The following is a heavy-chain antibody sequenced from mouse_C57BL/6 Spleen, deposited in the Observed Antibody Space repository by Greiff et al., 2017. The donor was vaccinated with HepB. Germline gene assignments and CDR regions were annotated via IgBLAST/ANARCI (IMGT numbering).Heavy chain of an antibody. Sequence: EVKLVESGGGLVKPGGSLKLSCAASGFTFSSYAMSWVRQTPEKRLEWVATISDGGSYTYYPDNVKGRFTLSRDNAKNNLYLQMSHLKSEDTAMYYCARGGRAWFAYWGQGTLVTVSA. CDR2: ISDGGSYT. CDR1: GFTFSSYA. V-gene: IGHV5-4*03. CDR3: ARGGRAWFAY. J-gene: IGHJ3*01.